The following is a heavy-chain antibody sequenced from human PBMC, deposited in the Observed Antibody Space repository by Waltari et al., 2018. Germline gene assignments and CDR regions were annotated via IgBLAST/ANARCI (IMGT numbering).Heavy chain of an antibody. CDR3: ARAARHNYYYYMDV. CDR1: GGHFISYD. V-gene: IGHV1-69*05. J-gene: IGHJ6*03. D-gene: IGHD6-6*01. Sequence: QVQLVQSGAEVTKPGSSVKVSCKASGGHFISYDISWARQAPGQGLEWMGGIIPIFGTANYAQKFQGRVTITTDESTSTAYMELSSLRSEDTAVYYCARAARHNYYYYMDVWGKGTTVTVSS. CDR2: IIPIFGTA.